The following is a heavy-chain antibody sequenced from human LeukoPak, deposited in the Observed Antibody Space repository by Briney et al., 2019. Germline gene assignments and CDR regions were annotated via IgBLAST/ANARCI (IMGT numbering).Heavy chain of an antibody. J-gene: IGHJ6*02. D-gene: IGHD2-21*02. V-gene: IGHV4-39*07. CDR3: ARGAHIVVVTAISPPTIGYGMDV. CDR1: GGSISSSSYY. CDR2: IYYSGST. Sequence: SETLSLTCTVSGGSISSSSYYWGWIRQPPGKGLEWIGSIYYSGSTYYNPSHKSRVTISVDTSKNQFSLKLSSVTAADTAVYYCARGAHIVVVTAISPPTIGYGMDVWGQGTTVTVSS.